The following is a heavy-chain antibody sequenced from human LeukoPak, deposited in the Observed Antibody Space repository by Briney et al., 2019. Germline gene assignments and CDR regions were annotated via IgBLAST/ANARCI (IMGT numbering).Heavy chain of an antibody. V-gene: IGHV3-48*04. CDR3: ARMYSSGWYYFDY. J-gene: IGHJ4*02. CDR2: ISSSSSTI. CDR1: GFTFSSYS. D-gene: IGHD6-19*01. Sequence: PEGSLRLSCAASGFTFSSYSMDWVRQAPGKGLEWVSYISSSSSTIYYADSVKGRFTISRDNAKNSLYLQMNSLRAEDTAVYYCARMYSSGWYYFDYWGQGTLVTVSS.